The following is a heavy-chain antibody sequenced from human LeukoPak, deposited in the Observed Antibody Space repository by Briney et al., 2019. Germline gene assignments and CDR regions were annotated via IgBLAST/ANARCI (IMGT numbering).Heavy chain of an antibody. CDR3: ASLSQWLVLGY. Sequence: PSETLSLTCAVYGGSFSGYYWSWIRQPPGKGLEWIGEINHSGSTNYNPSLKSRVTISVDTSKNQFSLKLSSVTAADTAVYYCASLSQWLVLGYWGQGTLVTVSS. CDR2: INHSGST. J-gene: IGHJ4*02. CDR1: GGSFSGYY. V-gene: IGHV4-34*01. D-gene: IGHD6-19*01.